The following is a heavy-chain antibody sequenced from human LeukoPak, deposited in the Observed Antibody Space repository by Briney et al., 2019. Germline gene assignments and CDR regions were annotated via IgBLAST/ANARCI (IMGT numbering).Heavy chain of an antibody. CDR2: IKSKTDGGTT. Sequence: GGSLRLSCAASGITLSNAWMSWVRQAPGKGLEWVRRIKSKTDGGTTDYAAPVKGRFTISRDDSKNTLYLQMNSLKTEDTAVYYCTTPDGGGGDWGQGTLVTVSS. V-gene: IGHV3-15*01. CDR3: TTPDGGGGD. D-gene: IGHD2-15*01. J-gene: IGHJ4*02. CDR1: GITLSNAW.